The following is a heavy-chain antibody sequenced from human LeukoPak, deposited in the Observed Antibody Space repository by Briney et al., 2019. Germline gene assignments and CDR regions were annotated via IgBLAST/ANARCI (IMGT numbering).Heavy chain of an antibody. CDR1: GGSISSGSYY. CDR2: IYTSGST. V-gene: IGHV4-61*02. D-gene: IGHD2-2*02. J-gene: IGHJ2*01. Sequence: SETLSLTCTVSGGSISSGSYYWSWIRQPAGKGLEWIGRIYTSGSTNYNPSLKSRVTISVDTCKNQFSLKLSSVTAADTAVCYCANSGGVECSSGTCYTTWYFDLWGRGTLVTVSS. CDR3: ANSGGVECSSGTCYTTWYFDL.